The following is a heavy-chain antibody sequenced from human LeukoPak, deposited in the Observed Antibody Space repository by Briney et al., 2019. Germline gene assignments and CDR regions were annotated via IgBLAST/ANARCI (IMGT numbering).Heavy chain of an antibody. CDR3: ARDFNYDYVWGSYRPYYYMDV. D-gene: IGHD3-16*02. V-gene: IGHV1-2*02. Sequence: GASVKVSCKASGYTFTGYYMHWVRQAPGQGLEWMGWINPNSGGTNYAQKFQGRVTMTRDTSISTAYMELSRLRSDDTAVYYCARDFNYDYVWGSYRPYYYMDVWGKGTTVTISS. J-gene: IGHJ6*03. CDR1: GYTFTGYY. CDR2: INPNSGGT.